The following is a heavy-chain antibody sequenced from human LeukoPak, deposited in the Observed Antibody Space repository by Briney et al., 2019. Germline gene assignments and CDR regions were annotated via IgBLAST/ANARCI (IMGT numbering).Heavy chain of an antibody. CDR3: AKGRGYGSGYYFDY. J-gene: IGHJ4*02. CDR2: INWDGGSA. D-gene: IGHD3-22*01. V-gene: IGHV3-43*01. CDR1: GFTFDDYT. Sequence: GGSLLLSCAASGFTFDDYTMHWVRRAPGKGLQWVSLINWDGGSAYYADSVKGRFTISRDNSKDSLYLQMNSLRTEDTALYYCAKGRGYGSGYYFDYWGQGTLVTVSS.